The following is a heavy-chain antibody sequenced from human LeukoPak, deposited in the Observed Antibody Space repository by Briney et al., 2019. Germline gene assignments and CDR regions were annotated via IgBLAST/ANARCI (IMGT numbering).Heavy chain of an antibody. CDR1: GYTFTSYA. CDR3: ARGRHYDFWSGSADDAFDI. J-gene: IGHJ3*02. Sequence: ASVKVSCKASGYTFTSYAMHWVRQAPGQRLEWMGWINAGNGNTKYSQKFQGRVTITRDTSASTAYMELSSLRSEDTAVYYCARGRHYDFWSGSADDAFDIWGQGTMVTVPS. CDR2: INAGNGNT. D-gene: IGHD3-3*01. V-gene: IGHV1-3*01.